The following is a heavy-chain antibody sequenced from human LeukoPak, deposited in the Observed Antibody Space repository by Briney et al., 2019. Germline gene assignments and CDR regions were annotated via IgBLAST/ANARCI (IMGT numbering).Heavy chain of an antibody. D-gene: IGHD3-3*01. V-gene: IGHV3-74*01. CDR1: GFTFSSYW. J-gene: IGHJ4*02. CDR2: INSDGSST. Sequence: PGGSLRLSCAASGFTFSSYWMHWVRQAPGKGLVWVSRINSDGSSTSYADSVKGRFTISRDNAKNTLYLQMNSLRAEDTAVYYCAKVWGKNYDFWSGYSTYYFDYWGQGTLVTVSS. CDR3: AKVWGKNYDFWSGYSTYYFDY.